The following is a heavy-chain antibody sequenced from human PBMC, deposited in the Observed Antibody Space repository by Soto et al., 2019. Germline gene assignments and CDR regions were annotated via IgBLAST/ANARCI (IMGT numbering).Heavy chain of an antibody. J-gene: IGHJ4*02. Sequence: SVKVSCKASGGTFSSYAISWVRQAPGQGLEWMGGIIPIFGTANYAQKFQGRVTITADESTSTAYMELSSLRSEDTAVYYFARGGAPNCSSTSCYIPDYWGQGTLVTVSS. V-gene: IGHV1-69*13. CDR1: GGTFSSYA. D-gene: IGHD2-2*02. CDR3: ARGGAPNCSSTSCYIPDY. CDR2: IIPIFGTA.